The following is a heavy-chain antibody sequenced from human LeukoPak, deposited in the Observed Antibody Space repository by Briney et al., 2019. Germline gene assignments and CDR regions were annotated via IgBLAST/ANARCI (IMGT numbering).Heavy chain of an antibody. J-gene: IGHJ3*02. Sequence: PSETLSLTCTVSGGSISSSSYYWGWIRQPPGKGLEWIGGIYYSGSTYYNPSLKSRVTISVDTSKNQFSLKLSSVTAADTAVYYCARHTTIFWSSYYDAFDIWGQGTMVTVSS. CDR3: ARHTTIFWSSYYDAFDI. V-gene: IGHV4-39*01. D-gene: IGHD3-3*01. CDR2: IYYSGST. CDR1: GGSISSSSYY.